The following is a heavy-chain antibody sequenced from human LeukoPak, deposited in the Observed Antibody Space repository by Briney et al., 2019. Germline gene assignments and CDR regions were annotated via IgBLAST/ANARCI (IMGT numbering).Heavy chain of an antibody. J-gene: IGHJ5*02. CDR1: GYTFTSYA. CDR2: IIPIFGTA. CDR3: ARDQVVPAEGWFDP. V-gene: IGHV1-69*05. D-gene: IGHD2-2*01. Sequence: SVKVSCKASGYTFTSYAISWVRQAPGQGLEWMGGIIPIFGTANYAQKFQGRVTITTDESTSTAYMELSSLRSEDTAVYYCARDQVVPAEGWFDPWGQGTLVTVSS.